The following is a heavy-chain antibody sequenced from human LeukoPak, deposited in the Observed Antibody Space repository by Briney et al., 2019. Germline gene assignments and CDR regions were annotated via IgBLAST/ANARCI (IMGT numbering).Heavy chain of an antibody. Sequence: AASVKVSCKASGYTFTGYYMHWVRQAPGQGLEWMGWINPNSGGTNYAQKFQGRVTMTRDTSISTAYMELSSLRSEDTAVYYCARGRYDSSGPGVAFDIWGQGTMVTVSS. D-gene: IGHD3-22*01. CDR1: GYTFTGYY. CDR3: ARGRYDSSGPGVAFDI. V-gene: IGHV1-2*02. J-gene: IGHJ3*02. CDR2: INPNSGGT.